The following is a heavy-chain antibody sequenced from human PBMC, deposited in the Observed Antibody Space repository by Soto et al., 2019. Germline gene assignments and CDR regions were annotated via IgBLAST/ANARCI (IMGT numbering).Heavy chain of an antibody. D-gene: IGHD3-3*02. CDR3: ARSVLAFFSYMDV. J-gene: IGHJ6*03. CDR2: IYPGDSDT. Sequence: GESLKISCKGSGYSFTSYWIGWVLQMPGKGLEWMGIIYPGDSDTRYSPSFQGQVTISADKSISTAYLQWSSLKASDTAMYYCARSVLAFFSYMDVWGKGTTVTVSS. CDR1: GYSFTSYW. V-gene: IGHV5-51*01.